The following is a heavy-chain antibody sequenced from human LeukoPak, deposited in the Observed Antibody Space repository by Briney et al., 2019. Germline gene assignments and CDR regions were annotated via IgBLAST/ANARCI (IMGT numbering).Heavy chain of an antibody. CDR1: GGTFSSYA. CDR3: ARSHISGYCSSTSCSLGYYYYGMDV. V-gene: IGHV1-69*04. D-gene: IGHD2-2*03. J-gene: IGHJ6*02. CDR2: IIPILGIA. Sequence: SVEVSCKASGGTFSSYAISWVRQAPGQGLEWMGRIIPILGIANYAQKFQGRVTITADKSTSTAYMELSSLRSEDTAVYYCARSHISGYCSSTSCSLGYYYYGMDVWGQGTTVTVSS.